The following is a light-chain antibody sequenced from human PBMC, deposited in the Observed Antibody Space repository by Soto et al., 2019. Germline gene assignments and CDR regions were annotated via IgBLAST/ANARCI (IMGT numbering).Light chain of an antibody. CDR1: QSISSW. CDR3: QQYDSYSGT. Sequence: DIQMAQSPSTLSASVGDRVTITCRASQSISSWLAWYQQKPGKAPKVLIYDASSLKRGVPARFSGSGSGTEFTLTISSMQPDDFATYYCQQYDSYSGTFGQGTKVDI. J-gene: IGKJ1*01. V-gene: IGKV1-5*01. CDR2: DAS.